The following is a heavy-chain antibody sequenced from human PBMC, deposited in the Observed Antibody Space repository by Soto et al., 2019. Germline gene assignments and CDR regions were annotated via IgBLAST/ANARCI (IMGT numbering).Heavy chain of an antibody. V-gene: IGHV3-30*18. D-gene: IGHD3-3*01. CDR3: AKDRYDFWSGFGMDV. J-gene: IGHJ6*02. Sequence: ESGGGVVQPGRSLRLSCAASGFTFSSYGMHWVRQAPGKGLEWVAVISYDGSNKYYADSVKGRFTISRDNSKNTLYLQMNSLRAEDTAVYYCAKDRYDFWSGFGMDVWGQGTTVTVSS. CDR2: ISYDGSNK. CDR1: GFTFSSYG.